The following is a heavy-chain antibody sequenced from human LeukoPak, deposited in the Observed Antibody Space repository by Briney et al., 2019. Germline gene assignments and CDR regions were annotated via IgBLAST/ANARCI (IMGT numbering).Heavy chain of an antibody. D-gene: IGHD2-15*01. CDR1: GASISSGGYF. CDR3: ARLFCSGASCSRGGGFDY. J-gene: IGHJ4*02. V-gene: IGHV4-31*03. CDR2: ISYSGSP. Sequence: PSQTLSLTCTVSGASISSGGYFWTWIRQHPGKGLEWIGYISYSGSPYYSPSLESRVTISADTSQNQFSLKLNSVTAADTAIYSCARLFCSGASCSRGGGFDYWGQGTLVTVSS.